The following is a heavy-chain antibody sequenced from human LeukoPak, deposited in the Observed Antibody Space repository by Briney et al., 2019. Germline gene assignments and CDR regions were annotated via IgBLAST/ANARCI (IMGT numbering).Heavy chain of an antibody. V-gene: IGHV3-30*02. J-gene: IGHJ5*02. CDR2: IRYDGSNK. D-gene: IGHD3-16*01. CDR3: AKVFWGAMTPGSSWFDP. CDR1: GFTFSSYG. Sequence: GGSLRLSCAASGFTFSSYGMHWVRQAPGKGLEWVAFIRYDGSNKYYADSVEGRFTISRDNSKNTLYLQMNSLRAEDTAVYYCAKVFWGAMTPGSSWFDPWGQGTLVTVSS.